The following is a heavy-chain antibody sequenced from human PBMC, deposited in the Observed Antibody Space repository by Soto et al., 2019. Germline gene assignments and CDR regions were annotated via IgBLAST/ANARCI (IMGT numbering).Heavy chain of an antibody. CDR1: GVTISSCG. J-gene: IGHJ4*02. CDR2: ISYDGSNK. CDR3: AKVPDTAMVTSGYFDY. Sequence: RDYCAVAGVTISSCGMHRVSKAPGKGLEWVAVISYDGSNKYYADSVKGRFTISRDNSKNTLYLQMNSLRAEDTAVYYCAKVPDTAMVTSGYFDYSGQRTLVTVSS. D-gene: IGHD5-18*01. V-gene: IGHV3-30*18.